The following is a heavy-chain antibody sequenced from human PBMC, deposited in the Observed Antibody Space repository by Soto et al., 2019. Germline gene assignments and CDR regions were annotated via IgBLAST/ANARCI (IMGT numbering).Heavy chain of an antibody. CDR2: INPSGGST. CDR1: GYTLTSYY. V-gene: IGHV1-46*01. CDR3: ARESSSSCHDY. D-gene: IGHD6-13*01. Sequence: GASVKVSCKAPGYTLTSYYMHWVRQAPGQGLEWMGIINPSGGSTNYAQKFQGRVTMTRDTSTSTVYMELRSLRSEDTAVYYCARESSSSCHDYWGQGTLVTVSS. J-gene: IGHJ4*02.